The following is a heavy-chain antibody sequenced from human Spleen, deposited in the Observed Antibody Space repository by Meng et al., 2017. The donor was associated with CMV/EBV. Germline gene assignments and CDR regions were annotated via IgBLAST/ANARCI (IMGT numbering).Heavy chain of an antibody. D-gene: IGHD2-2*01. CDR1: SNL. V-gene: IGHV4-4*02. Sequence: SNLWTWVRQVPGKGLEWIGEIYHSGSTNYKLSLKSRVTISVDTSKNQFSLKLTSVTAADTAVYYCARVPSLGYCSGTSCPRGTYFDYWGQGTLVTVSS. CDR2: IYHSGST. CDR3: ARVPSLGYCSGTSCPRGTYFDY. J-gene: IGHJ4*02.